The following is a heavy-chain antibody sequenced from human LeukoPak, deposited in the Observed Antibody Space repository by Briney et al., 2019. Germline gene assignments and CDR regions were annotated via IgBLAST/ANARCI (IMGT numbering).Heavy chain of an antibody. CDR2: IYYSGST. V-gene: IGHV4-59*01. J-gene: IGHJ6*03. Sequence: SETLSLTCTVSGGSIGSYYWSWIRQPPGKGLEWIGYIYYSGSTNYNPSLKSRVTISVDTSKNQFSLKLSSVTAADTAVYYCAREMTTVTTWDYYYYYMDVWGKGTTVTVSS. D-gene: IGHD4-11*01. CDR1: GGSIGSYY. CDR3: AREMTTVTTWDYYYYYMDV.